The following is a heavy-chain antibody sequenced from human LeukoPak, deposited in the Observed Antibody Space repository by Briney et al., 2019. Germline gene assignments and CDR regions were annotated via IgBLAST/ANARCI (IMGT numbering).Heavy chain of an antibody. V-gene: IGHV3-30*03. CDR3: ARGEYYSDTSSYFDY. CDR1: GFTFSSYG. Sequence: PGGSLRLSCAASGFTFSSYGMHWVRQAPGKGLEWVAVLSYDGSNKYYADSVKGRFTISRDNSKNTLFVQMSSLRAEDTAVYYCARGEYYSDTSSYFDYWGQGTLVTVSS. J-gene: IGHJ4*02. CDR2: LSYDGSNK. D-gene: IGHD3-22*01.